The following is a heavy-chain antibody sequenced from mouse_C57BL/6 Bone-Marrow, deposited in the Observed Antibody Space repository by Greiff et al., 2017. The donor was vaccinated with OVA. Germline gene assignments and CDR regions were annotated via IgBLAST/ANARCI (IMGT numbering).Heavy chain of an antibody. J-gene: IGHJ2*01. CDR1: GFSLTSYG. V-gene: IGHV2-2*01. CDR2: IWSGGST. CDR3: ARNDGYYVYYFDY. D-gene: IGHD2-3*01. Sequence: VNVVDSGPGLVQPSQSLSITCTVSGFSLTSYGVHWVRQSPGKGLEWLGVIWSGGSTDYNAAFISRLSISKDNSKSQVFFKMNSLQADDTAIYYCARNDGYYVYYFDYWGQGTTLTVSS.